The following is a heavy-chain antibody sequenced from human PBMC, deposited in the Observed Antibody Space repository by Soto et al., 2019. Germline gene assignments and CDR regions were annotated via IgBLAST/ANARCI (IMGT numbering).Heavy chain of an antibody. D-gene: IGHD3-3*01. J-gene: IGHJ6*02. CDR3: ARVRDYDFWSGYYPSHYYYYGMDV. Sequence: GESLKISCTGSGYSFTSYWIGWVRQMPGKGLEWMGIIYPGDSDTRYSPSFQGQVTISADKSISTAYLQWSSLKASDTAMYYCARVRDYDFWSGYYPSHYYYYGMDVWGQGTTVTVSS. CDR1: GYSFTSYW. V-gene: IGHV5-51*01. CDR2: IYPGDSDT.